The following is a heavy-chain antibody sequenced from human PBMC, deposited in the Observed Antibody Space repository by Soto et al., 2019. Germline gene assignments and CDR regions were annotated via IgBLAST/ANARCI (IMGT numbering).Heavy chain of an antibody. V-gene: IGHV4-59*08. CDR2: IYYSGST. CDR3: ATLTDYGLDY. Sequence: SETLSLTCTVSGGSISSYYWSWIRQPPGKGLEWIGYIYYSGSTNYNPSFKSRVTISVDTSKNQFSLKLSSVTAADTAVYYCATLTDYGLDYWGQGTLVTVSS. J-gene: IGHJ4*02. CDR1: GGSISSYY. D-gene: IGHD4-17*01.